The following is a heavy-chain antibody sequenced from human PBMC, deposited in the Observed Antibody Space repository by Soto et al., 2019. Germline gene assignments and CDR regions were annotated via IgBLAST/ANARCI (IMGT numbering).Heavy chain of an antibody. J-gene: IGHJ6*03. CDR1: GYTFTSYD. CDR3: ARGQRRRGIVVVPAAIPYYYYYMDV. V-gene: IGHV1-8*01. Sequence: ASVKVSCKASGYTFTSYDINWVRQATGQGLEWMGLMNPNSGNTGYAQKFQGRVTMTRNTSISTAYMELSSLRSEDTAVYYCARGQRRRGIVVVPAAIPYYYYYMDVWGKGTTVTVSS. D-gene: IGHD2-2*01. CDR2: MNPNSGNT.